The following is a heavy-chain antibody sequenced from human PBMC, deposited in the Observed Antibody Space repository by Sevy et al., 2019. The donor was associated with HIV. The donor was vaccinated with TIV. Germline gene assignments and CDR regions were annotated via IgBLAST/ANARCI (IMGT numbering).Heavy chain of an antibody. CDR3: ARGGPSSYHGDY. V-gene: IGHV1-2*06. J-gene: IGHJ4*02. D-gene: IGHD1-26*01. Sequence: ASVKVSCKASGYTFTGYYMHCVRQAPGQGLEWMGRINPNSGGTNYAQKFQGRVTMTRDTSISTAYMELSRLRSDDTAVYYCARGGPSSYHGDYWGQGTLVTVSS. CDR1: GYTFTGYY. CDR2: INPNSGGT.